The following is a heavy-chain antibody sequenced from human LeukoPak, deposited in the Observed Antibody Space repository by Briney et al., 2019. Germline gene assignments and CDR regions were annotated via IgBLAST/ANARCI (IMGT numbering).Heavy chain of an antibody. CDR1: GYTFTGYY. D-gene: IGHD1-26*01. V-gene: IGHV1-2*02. CDR2: ISPNSGGT. J-gene: IGHJ4*02. CDR3: ARARGSYSEGDY. Sequence: ASVKVSCKASGYTFTGYYMHWVQQAPGQGLEWMGWISPNSGGTNYAQKFRGRVTMIRDTSISTAYMELSSLRSEDTAVYYCARARGSYSEGDYWGQGTLVTVSS.